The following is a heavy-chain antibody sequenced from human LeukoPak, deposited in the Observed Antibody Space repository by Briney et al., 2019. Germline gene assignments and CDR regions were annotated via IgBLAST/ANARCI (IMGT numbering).Heavy chain of an antibody. V-gene: IGHV3-48*01. Sequence: GGSLRLSCAASGFTFSSYSMNWVRQAPGKGPGWVSYISSSSNTIYYADSVKGRFTISRDNAKNSLYLQMNSLRAEDTAVYYCAPGYCSSTSCSHYFDYWGQGTLVTVSS. D-gene: IGHD2-2*01. J-gene: IGHJ4*02. CDR2: ISSSSNTI. CDR3: APGYCSSTSCSHYFDY. CDR1: GFTFSSYS.